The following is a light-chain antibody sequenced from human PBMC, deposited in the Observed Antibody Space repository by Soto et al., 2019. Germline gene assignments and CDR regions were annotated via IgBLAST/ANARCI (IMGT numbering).Light chain of an antibody. V-gene: IGLV2-14*03. CDR3: CSYADGSIYS. CDR2: YVD. Sequence: QALLTQPACVSGSPGQSITIACTGTIRDVGAYDYVSWYLQYPDKAPQLLIYYVDHRPSGVSSRFSGSKSGNTASLTISGLQAEDEGDYYCCSYADGSIYSFGTGTKVTVL. CDR1: IRDVGAYDY. J-gene: IGLJ1*01.